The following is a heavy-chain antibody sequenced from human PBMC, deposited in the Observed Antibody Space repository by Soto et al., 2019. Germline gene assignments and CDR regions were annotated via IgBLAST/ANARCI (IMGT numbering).Heavy chain of an antibody. CDR3: ARGSNCSGGSCYGVRNWFDP. J-gene: IGHJ5*02. D-gene: IGHD2-15*01. CDR1: GFTFSSYG. V-gene: IGHV3-30*03. CDR2: ISYDGSNK. Sequence: PGGSLRLSCAASGFTFSSYGMNWVRQAPGKGLEWVAVISYDGSNKYYADSVKGRFTISRDNSKNTLYLQMNSLRAEDTAVYYCARGSNCSGGSCYGVRNWFDPWGQGTLVTVSS.